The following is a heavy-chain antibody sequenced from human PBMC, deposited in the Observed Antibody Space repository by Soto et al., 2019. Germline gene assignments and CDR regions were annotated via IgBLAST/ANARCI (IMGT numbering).Heavy chain of an antibody. CDR1: GFTFSDYY. J-gene: IGHJ6*02. Sequence: GGSLRLSCAASGFTFSDYYMSWIRQAPGKGLEWVSYISSSGSTIYYADSVKGRFTISRDNAKNSLYLQMNSLRAEDTAVYYCARDKDSSPSGYYYYGMDVWGQGTTVTVSS. V-gene: IGHV3-11*01. D-gene: IGHD6-6*01. CDR2: ISSSGSTI. CDR3: ARDKDSSPSGYYYYGMDV.